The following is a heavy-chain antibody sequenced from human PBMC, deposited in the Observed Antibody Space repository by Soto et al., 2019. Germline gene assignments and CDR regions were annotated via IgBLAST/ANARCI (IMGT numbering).Heavy chain of an antibody. CDR2: ISSSSSTI. CDR3: ARANYYGSPGDFDY. J-gene: IGHJ4*02. Sequence: EVQLVESGGGLVQPGGSLRLSCAASGFTFSSYSMNWVRQAPGTGLGWVSYISSSSSTIYYADSVKGRFTISRDNAKNSLYLQMNSLRAEDTAVYYCARANYYGSPGDFDYWGQGTLVTVSS. D-gene: IGHD3-10*01. V-gene: IGHV3-48*01. CDR1: GFTFSSYS.